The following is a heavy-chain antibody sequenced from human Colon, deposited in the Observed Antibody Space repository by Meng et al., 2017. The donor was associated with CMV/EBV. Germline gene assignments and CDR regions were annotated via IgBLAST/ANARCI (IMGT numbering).Heavy chain of an antibody. CDR2: INPNTDGT. D-gene: IGHD6-19*01. V-gene: IGHV1-2*02. J-gene: IGHJ6*02. CDR3: ASGVRDSSGWYDHPYGMDV. Sequence: TCNVSGYSISRGYSWGWVRQSPGGGLEWMGWINPNTDGTNFAQQFQGRVTMTRDMSTSTAYMELSSLRSEDTAVYYCASGVRDSSGWYDHPYGMDVWGQGTTVTVSS. CDR1: GYSISRGYS.